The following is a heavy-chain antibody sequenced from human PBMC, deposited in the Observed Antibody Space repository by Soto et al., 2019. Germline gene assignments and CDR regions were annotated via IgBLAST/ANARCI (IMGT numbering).Heavy chain of an antibody. J-gene: IGHJ6*02. CDR2: IKSKTDGGTT. D-gene: IGHD6-13*01. CDR1: GFTFSNAW. CDR3: TTGAYSSSWYSNGMDV. Sequence: GGSLRLSCAASGFTFSNAWMSWVRQAPGKGLEWVGRIKSKTDGGTTDHAAPVKGRFTISRDDSKNTLYLQMNSLKTEDTAVHYCTTGAYSSSWYSNGMDVWGQGTTVTVSS. V-gene: IGHV3-15*01.